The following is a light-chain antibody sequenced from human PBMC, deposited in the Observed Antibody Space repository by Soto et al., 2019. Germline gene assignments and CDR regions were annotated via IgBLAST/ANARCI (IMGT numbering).Light chain of an antibody. CDR2: GAS. CDR1: QSVSTY. CDR3: QQYGSSPWT. J-gene: IGKJ1*01. V-gene: IGKV3-20*01. Sequence: EIVLTQSPATLSLSPRERATLSCRASQSVSTYLAWYQQKPGQAPRLLIYGASTRATGIPDRFSGSGSGTDITLTISRLEPEDFAVYYCQQYGSSPWTFGQGTKVYIK.